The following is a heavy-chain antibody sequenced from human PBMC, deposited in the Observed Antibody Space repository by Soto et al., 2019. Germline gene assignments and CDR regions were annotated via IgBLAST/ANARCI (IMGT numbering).Heavy chain of an antibody. D-gene: IGHD2-21*01. CDR3: AREILAPNGDYNWFDP. CDR1: GGTFSSYA. V-gene: IGHV1-69*13. Sequence: GASVKVSCKASGGTFSSYAISWVRQAPGQGLEWMGGIIPIFGTANYAQKFQGRVTITADESTSTAYMELSSLRSEDTAVYYCAREILAPNGDYNWFDPWGQGTLVTVSS. CDR2: IIPIFGTA. J-gene: IGHJ5*02.